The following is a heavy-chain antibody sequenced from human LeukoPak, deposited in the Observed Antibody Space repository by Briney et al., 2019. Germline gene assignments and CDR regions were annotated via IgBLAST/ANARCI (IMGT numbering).Heavy chain of an antibody. J-gene: IGHJ6*02. V-gene: IGHV3-48*01. Sequence: GGSLRLSCAASGFTLSTYIMNWVRQAPGKGLEWVSYINSGSSTIYYADSVKGRFTISRDNAKNSLYLQMNSLRAEDTAVYYCARDKGYYDSSGYYPYYYYYGMDVWGQGTTVTVSS. CDR3: ARDKGYYDSSGYYPYYYYYGMDV. D-gene: IGHD3-22*01. CDR2: INSGSSTI. CDR1: GFTLSTYI.